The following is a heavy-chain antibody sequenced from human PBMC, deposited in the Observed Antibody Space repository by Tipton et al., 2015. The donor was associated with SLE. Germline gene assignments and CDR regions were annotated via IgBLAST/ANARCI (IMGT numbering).Heavy chain of an antibody. CDR3: ARVRVGDMDAFDI. Sequence: TLSLTCAVYGVSFSGYYWSWIRQPPGRGLEWIGEINHSGSTNYNPSLKSRVTISVDTSKNQFSLRLRSVTAADTAVFYCARVRVGDMDAFDIWGQGTMVTVSS. CDR1: GVSFSGYY. V-gene: IGHV4-34*01. CDR2: INHSGST. J-gene: IGHJ3*02. D-gene: IGHD3-16*01.